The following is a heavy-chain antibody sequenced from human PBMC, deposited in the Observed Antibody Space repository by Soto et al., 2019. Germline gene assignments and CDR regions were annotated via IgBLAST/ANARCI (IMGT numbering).Heavy chain of an antibody. CDR2: ISGSGGST. Sequence: VGSLRLSCAASGFTFSSYAMSWVRQAPGKGLEWVSAISGSGGSTYYADSVKGRFTISRDNSKNTLYLQMNSLRAEDTAVYYCARASDYDFWSGSGGMDVWGQGTTVTVSS. V-gene: IGHV3-23*01. D-gene: IGHD3-3*01. CDR3: ARASDYDFWSGSGGMDV. CDR1: GFTFSSYA. J-gene: IGHJ6*02.